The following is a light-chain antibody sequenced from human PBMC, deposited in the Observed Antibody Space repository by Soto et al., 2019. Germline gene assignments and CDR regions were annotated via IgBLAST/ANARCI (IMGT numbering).Light chain of an antibody. CDR2: ATS. CDR1: QTVNSDY. V-gene: IGKV3-20*01. J-gene: IGKJ1*01. Sequence: EIVLTQSQGTLSLSPGETATLSCLASQTVNSDYLAWFQQRPGQAPRLLIFATSRRATDIPDRFSGSGSGTDFTLAIRRLEPEDFAVYYCHQFGYSPRTFGQGTKVDI. CDR3: HQFGYSPRT.